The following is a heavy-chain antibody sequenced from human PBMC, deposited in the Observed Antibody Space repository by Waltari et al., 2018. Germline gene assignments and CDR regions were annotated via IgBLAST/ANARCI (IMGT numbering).Heavy chain of an antibody. V-gene: IGHV5-10-1*03. D-gene: IGHD1-26*01. CDR2: IDPSDSST. J-gene: IGHJ2*01. CDR1: GYSFPSYW. Sequence: EVQLVQSGAAVKKTGESLRISGQDSGYSFPSYWIHWLRQMPGKGLEWMGRIDPSDSSTNYSPSFQGHVTLSADKSISTAYLQWSSLKASDTAMYYCAMYSGSYFLARYFDLWGRGTLVTVSS. CDR3: AMYSGSYFLARYFDL.